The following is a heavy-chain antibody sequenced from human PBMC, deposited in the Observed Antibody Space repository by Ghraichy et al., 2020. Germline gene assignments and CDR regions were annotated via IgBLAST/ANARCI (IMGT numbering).Heavy chain of an antibody. CDR3: ARASMGATGTTYYFDY. D-gene: IGHD1-1*01. V-gene: IGHV3-33*01. CDR2: IWYDGSNK. Sequence: GESLRLSCAASGFSFSNYGMHWVRQAPGKGLEWVAVIWYDGSNKYYADSVKGRFTISRDNSKNTLDLQMNSLRAEDTAVYYCARASMGATGTTYYFDYWGQGTLVTVSS. CDR1: GFSFSNYG. J-gene: IGHJ4*02.